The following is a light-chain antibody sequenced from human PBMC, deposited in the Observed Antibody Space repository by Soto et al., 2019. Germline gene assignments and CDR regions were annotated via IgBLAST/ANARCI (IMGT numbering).Light chain of an antibody. Sequence: IVLTQSPGTLSLSPGERATFSCRASQSVSSNYLAWYQQKPGQAPRLLIYGAFKRATGIPDRFSGSGSGTDFTLTISSLEPEDFAVYYCQQRSNWPPTFGQGTRLEIK. CDR1: QSVSSNY. CDR3: QQRSNWPPT. CDR2: GAF. V-gene: IGKV3D-20*02. J-gene: IGKJ5*01.